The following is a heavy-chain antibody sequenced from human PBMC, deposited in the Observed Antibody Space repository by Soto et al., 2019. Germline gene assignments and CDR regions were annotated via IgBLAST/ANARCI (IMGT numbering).Heavy chain of an antibody. D-gene: IGHD2-21*02. V-gene: IGHV3-33*01. J-gene: IGHJ3*02. CDR1: GFTFSSYG. CDR2: IWYDGSNQ. Sequence: QVQLVESGGGVVLPGRSLRLSCAASGFTFSSYGMHWVRQAPGKGLEWVAVIWYDGSNQYYADSVKGRFTISRDNSKNTLYLQMNSLRADDTAVYYCARDRGDLGDAFDIWGQGAMVTVSS. CDR3: ARDRGDLGDAFDI.